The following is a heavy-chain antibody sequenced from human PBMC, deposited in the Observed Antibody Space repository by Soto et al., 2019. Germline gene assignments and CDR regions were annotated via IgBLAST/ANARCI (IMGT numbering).Heavy chain of an antibody. Sequence: QVQLVESGGGLVKPGGSLRLSCAASGFTFSDYYMSWIRQAPGKGLEWVSYISSSGSTIYYADSVKGRFTISRDNAKNSLYLQMNSLRAEDTAVYYCARSTGSGSYYKIYYSYGMDVWGQGTTVTVSS. V-gene: IGHV3-11*01. J-gene: IGHJ6*02. CDR2: ISSSGSTI. CDR1: GFTFSDYY. CDR3: ARSTGSGSYYKIYYSYGMDV. D-gene: IGHD3-10*01.